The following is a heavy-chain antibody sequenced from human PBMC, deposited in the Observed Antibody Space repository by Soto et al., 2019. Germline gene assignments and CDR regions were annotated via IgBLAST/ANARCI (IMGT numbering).Heavy chain of an antibody. J-gene: IGHJ4*02. CDR1: GGSISSSSYY. CDR3: ACYDFWSGYTLDY. D-gene: IGHD3-3*01. Sequence: QLQLQESGPGLVKPSETLSLTCTVSGGSISSSSYYWGWIRQPPGKGLEWIGSIYYSGSTYYNPSLKSRVTISVDTSKNQFSLKLSSVTAADTAVYYCACYDFWSGYTLDYWGQGTLVTVSS. V-gene: IGHV4-39*01. CDR2: IYYSGST.